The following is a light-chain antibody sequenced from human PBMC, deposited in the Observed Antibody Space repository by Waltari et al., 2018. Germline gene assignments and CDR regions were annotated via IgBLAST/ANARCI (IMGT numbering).Light chain of an antibody. Sequence: QSPLPHPPPFSGSPGQPIPIPSLEPNSNILVLNYFSGYQQHPGKAPRLIIYDVSDRPSGVSNRFSGSKSGNTASLTISGLQAEDEADYYCSLCTSIHTLEVFGGGTKLTVL. V-gene: IGLV2-14*03. CDR3: SLCTSIHTLEV. J-gene: IGLJ3*02. CDR2: DVS. CDR1: NSNILVLNY.